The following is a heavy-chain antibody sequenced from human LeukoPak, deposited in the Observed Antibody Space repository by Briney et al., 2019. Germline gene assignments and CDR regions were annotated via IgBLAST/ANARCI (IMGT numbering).Heavy chain of an antibody. CDR3: ARVQCSSTSCYDWFDP. V-gene: IGHV1-2*02. Sequence: ASVKVSCKASGYTFTGYYMHWVRQAPGQGLEWMGWINPNSGGTNYAQKFQGRVTMTRDTSISTAYMELSRLRSDDTAVYYCARVQCSSTSCYDWFDPWGQGTLVAVSS. D-gene: IGHD2-2*01. CDR2: INPNSGGT. CDR1: GYTFTGYY. J-gene: IGHJ5*02.